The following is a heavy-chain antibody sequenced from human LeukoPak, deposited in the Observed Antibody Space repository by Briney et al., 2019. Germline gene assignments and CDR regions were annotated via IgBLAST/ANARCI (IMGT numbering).Heavy chain of an antibody. D-gene: IGHD2/OR15-2a*01. CDR3: ARGEYGLVDY. CDR1: GGSISGGSYY. Sequence: PSETLSLTCTVSGGSISGGSYYWSWIRQPPGKGLEWIGYIYCSGSTKYNLSLKSRVTISVDTSKNQLSLKLSSVTAADTAVYYCARGEYGLVDYWGQGTLVTVSS. V-gene: IGHV4-61*01. J-gene: IGHJ4*02. CDR2: IYCSGST.